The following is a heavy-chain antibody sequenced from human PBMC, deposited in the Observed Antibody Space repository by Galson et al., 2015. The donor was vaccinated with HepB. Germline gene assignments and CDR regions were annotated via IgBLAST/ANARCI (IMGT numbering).Heavy chain of an antibody. CDR1: GYTFTSYD. CDR2: INAGNGNT. Sequence: SVKVSCKAYGYTFTSYDMHWVRQAPGQRLEWMGWINAGNGNTRHSQRFQGRVTITRDTSASTAYMELSSLRSEGTAVYYCARDLAYGIDVWGQGTTVTVSS. J-gene: IGHJ6*02. V-gene: IGHV1-3*01. CDR3: ARDLAYGIDV.